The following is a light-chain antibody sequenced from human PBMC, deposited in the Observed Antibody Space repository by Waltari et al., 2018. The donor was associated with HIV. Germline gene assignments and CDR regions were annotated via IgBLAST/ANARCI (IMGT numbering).Light chain of an antibody. V-gene: IGLV2-23*01. J-gene: IGLJ2*01. CDR3: CSYAGSSTVV. CDR2: EGS. CDR1: SSDVGSYNL. Sequence: QSALTQPASVSGSPGQSITISCTGTSSDVGSYNLVSWYQQHPGKAPKLMIYEGSKRPSGVSNRCSGSKCGNTASLTISGLQAEDEADYYCCSYAGSSTVVFGGGTKLTVL.